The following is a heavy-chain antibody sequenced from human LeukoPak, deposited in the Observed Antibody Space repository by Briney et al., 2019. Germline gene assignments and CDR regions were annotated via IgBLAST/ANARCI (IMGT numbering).Heavy chain of an antibody. CDR3: ARDSVPQYDFWSGYPLYYFDY. CDR2: ISAYNGNT. J-gene: IGHJ4*02. CDR1: GYTFTTYA. Sequence: GASVKVSCKASGYTFTTYAMTWVRQAPGQGLEWMGWISAYNGNTNYAQKLQGRVTMTTDTSTSTAYMELRSLRSDDTAVYYCARDSVPQYDFWSGYPLYYFDYWGQGTLVTVSS. V-gene: IGHV1-18*01. D-gene: IGHD3-3*01.